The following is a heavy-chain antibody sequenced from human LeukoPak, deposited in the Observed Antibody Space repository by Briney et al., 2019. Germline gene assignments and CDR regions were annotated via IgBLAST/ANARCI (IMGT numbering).Heavy chain of an antibody. CDR2: INHSGST. CDR3: ASQHLSGWNEGAYFDY. J-gene: IGHJ4*02. V-gene: IGHV4-34*01. CDR1: GGSFSGYY. Sequence: SETLSLTCAVYGGSFSGYYWSWIRQPPGKGLEWIGEINHSGSTNYNPSLKSRVTISVDTSKNQFSLKLGSVTAADTAVYYCASQHLSGWNEGAYFDYWGQGTLVTVSS. D-gene: IGHD6-19*01.